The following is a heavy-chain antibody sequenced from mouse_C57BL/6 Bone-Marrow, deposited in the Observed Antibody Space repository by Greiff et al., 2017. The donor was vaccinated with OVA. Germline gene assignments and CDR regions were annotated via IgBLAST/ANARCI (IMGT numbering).Heavy chain of an antibody. Sequence: QVQLQQSGAELARPGASVKLSCKASGYTFTSYGISWVKQRTGQGLEWIGEIYPRSGNTYYNEKFKGKATLTADKSSSTAYMELRSLTSEDSAVYFCARGVYDYDGGYYFDYWGQGTTLTVSS. CDR1: GYTFTSYG. CDR2: IYPRSGNT. J-gene: IGHJ2*01. D-gene: IGHD2-4*01. V-gene: IGHV1-81*01. CDR3: ARGVYDYDGGYYFDY.